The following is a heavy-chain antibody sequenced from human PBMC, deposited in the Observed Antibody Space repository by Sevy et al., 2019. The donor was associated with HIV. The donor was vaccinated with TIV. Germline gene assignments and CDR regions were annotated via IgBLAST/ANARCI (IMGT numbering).Heavy chain of an antibody. Sequence: ASLKVSCKVSGYTLTELSMHWVRQAPGKGLEWMGGFDPEDGETIYAQKSQGRVTMTEDTSTDTAYMELSSLRSEDTAVYYCATSDPRSSSSEPYFDYWGQGTLVTVSS. J-gene: IGHJ4*02. CDR1: GYTLTELS. D-gene: IGHD6-6*01. CDR3: ATSDPRSSSSEPYFDY. V-gene: IGHV1-24*01. CDR2: FDPEDGET.